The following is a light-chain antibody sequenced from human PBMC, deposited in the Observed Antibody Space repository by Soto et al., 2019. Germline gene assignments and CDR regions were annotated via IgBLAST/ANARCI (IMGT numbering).Light chain of an antibody. CDR1: QSISSW. CDR3: QQYNSYPLT. J-gene: IGKJ4*01. Sequence: DIQMTQSPSTLSASVGDRVTITCRDSQSISSWLAWYQQKPGKAPKLLIYDASSLESGVPSRFSGSGSGTEFTLTISSLQPDDFATYYCQQYNSYPLTFGGGTKVDIK. CDR2: DAS. V-gene: IGKV1-5*01.